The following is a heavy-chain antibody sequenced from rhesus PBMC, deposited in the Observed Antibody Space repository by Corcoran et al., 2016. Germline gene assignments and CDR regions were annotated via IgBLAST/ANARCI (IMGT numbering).Heavy chain of an antibody. D-gene: IGHD2-33*01. V-gene: IGHV1-180*01. CDR1: GYPFTTYH. Sequence: QVQILQSGAEIKQPGASVKLSCQASGYPFTTYHIHWVKQAPGQGLEWIEKTLTNTGTKKYTERFRGRVTISADKSTNTAYMELSSRTFEDTAVYYCAGEESGGGSFDHWGQGVLVTVSS. J-gene: IGHJ4*01. CDR3: AGEESGGGSFDH. CDR2: TLTNTGTK.